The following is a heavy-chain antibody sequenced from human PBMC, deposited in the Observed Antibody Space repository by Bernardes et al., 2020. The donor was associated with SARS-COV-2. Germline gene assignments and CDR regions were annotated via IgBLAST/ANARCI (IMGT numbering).Heavy chain of an antibody. Sequence: GGSLRLSCAASGFTFSSYWMSWVRQAPGKGLGCVAVISYDGTNKYYADSVNGRFTISRDNSKNTLYLQMNRLRTEDTAVYYCAGDSSWFDAFDIWGQGTMVTVYS. D-gene: IGHD6-13*01. CDR1: GFTFSSYW. J-gene: IGHJ3*02. CDR2: ISYDGTNK. CDR3: AGDSSWFDAFDI. V-gene: IGHV3-30*03.